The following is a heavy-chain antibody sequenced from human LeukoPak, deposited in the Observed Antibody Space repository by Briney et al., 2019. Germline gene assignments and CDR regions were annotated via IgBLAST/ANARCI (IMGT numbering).Heavy chain of an antibody. CDR3: ARSFHGTGNGMDV. CDR2: IYYSGST. V-gene: IGHV4-59*01. Sequence: SETLSLTCTVSGGSISSYYWSWIRQPPGKGLEWIGCIYYSGSTNYNPSLKSRVTISVDTSKNQFSLKLSSVTAADTAVYYCARSFHGTGNGMDVWGKGTTVTVSS. J-gene: IGHJ6*04. D-gene: IGHD3-10*01. CDR1: GGSISSYY.